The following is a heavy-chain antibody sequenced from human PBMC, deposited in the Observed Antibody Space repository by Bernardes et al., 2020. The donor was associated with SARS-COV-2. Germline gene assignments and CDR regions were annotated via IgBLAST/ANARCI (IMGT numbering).Heavy chain of an antibody. CDR1: GITVSRVS. Sequence: GGSLRLSCAASGITVSRVSMSWVRQAPGKGLEWVSVIYGGGTTDYADSVKGRSTISRDNSKNTVYLQMNRLRAEDTAVYYCAREEDYYDSSGYYSYFHYWGQGTLVTVSS. J-gene: IGHJ4*02. CDR2: IYGGGTT. CDR3: AREEDYYDSSGYYSYFHY. D-gene: IGHD3-22*01. V-gene: IGHV3-66*02.